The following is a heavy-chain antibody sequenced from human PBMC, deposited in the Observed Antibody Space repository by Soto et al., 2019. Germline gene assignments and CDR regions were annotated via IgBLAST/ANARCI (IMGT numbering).Heavy chain of an antibody. CDR2: IIPILGIA. J-gene: IGHJ4*02. CDR1: GGTFSSYT. V-gene: IGHV1-69*02. Sequence: SVKVSCQASGGTFSSYTISWVRQAPGQGLEWMGRIIPILGIANYAQKFQGRVTITADKSTSTAYMELSSLRSEDTAVYYCARTTTGSGYDFYYWGQGTLVTVSS. D-gene: IGHD5-12*01. CDR3: ARTTTGSGYDFYY.